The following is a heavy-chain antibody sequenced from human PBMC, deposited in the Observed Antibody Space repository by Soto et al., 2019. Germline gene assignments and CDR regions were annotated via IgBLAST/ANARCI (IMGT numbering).Heavy chain of an antibody. J-gene: IGHJ4*02. Sequence: PGGSLILSCAASGCTFSSYGMSWVRQAPGKGLEWVSAISGSGGSTYYADSVKGRFTISRDNSKNTLYLQMNSLRAEDTAVYYCAKDSGPATIYWGQGTLVTVS. CDR2: ISGSGGST. CDR3: AKDSGPATIY. V-gene: IGHV3-23*01. D-gene: IGHD3-10*01. CDR1: GCTFSSYG.